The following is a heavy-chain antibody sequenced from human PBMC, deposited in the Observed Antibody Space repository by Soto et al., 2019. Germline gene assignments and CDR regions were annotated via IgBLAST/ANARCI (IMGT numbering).Heavy chain of an antibody. J-gene: IGHJ6*02. V-gene: IGHV4-59*01. Sequence: SETLSLTCTVSGGSINYSYWTWIRQPPGKGLEWIGYISYTGSANYNASLKSRLTISVDTSKNQFSLKLSSVTAADTALYYCARVNYGDYYYGMDVWGQGTTVTVSS. D-gene: IGHD4-17*01. CDR1: GGSINYSY. CDR3: ARVNYGDYYYGMDV. CDR2: ISYTGSA.